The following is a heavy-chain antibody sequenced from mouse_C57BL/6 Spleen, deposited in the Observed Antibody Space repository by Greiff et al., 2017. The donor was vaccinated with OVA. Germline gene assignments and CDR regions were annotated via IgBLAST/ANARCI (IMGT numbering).Heavy chain of an antibody. CDR3: TADGYYGGFAY. Sequence: DVQLVESGGGLVQPGGSMKLSCVASGFTFSNYWMNWVRQSPEKGLEWVAQIRLKSDNYATHYAESVKGRFTISRDDSKSSVYLQMNNLRAEDTGIYYCTADGYYGGFAYWGKGTLVTVSA. V-gene: IGHV6-3*01. D-gene: IGHD2-3*01. J-gene: IGHJ3*01. CDR2: IRLKSDNYAT. CDR1: GFTFSNYW.